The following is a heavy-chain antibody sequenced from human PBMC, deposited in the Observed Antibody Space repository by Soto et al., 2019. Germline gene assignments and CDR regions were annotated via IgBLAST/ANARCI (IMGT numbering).Heavy chain of an antibody. Sequence: EVQLLESGGGLVQPGGSLRLSCVASGFSFSGFAMSWVRQAPGKGLVWVSSITGTGVSIYYADSVRGRFTISRDNSKNKLYVQMSSLRDEDTARYYCAKDSIPYSSSYDLDHWGRGALVTVSS. CDR1: GFSFSGFA. V-gene: IGHV3-23*01. CDR3: AKDSIPYSSSYDLDH. CDR2: ITGTGVSI. D-gene: IGHD6-6*01. J-gene: IGHJ4*02.